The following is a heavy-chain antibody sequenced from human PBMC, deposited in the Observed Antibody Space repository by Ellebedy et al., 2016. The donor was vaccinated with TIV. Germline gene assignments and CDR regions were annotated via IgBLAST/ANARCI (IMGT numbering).Heavy chain of an antibody. J-gene: IGHJ6*03. D-gene: IGHD2-2*01. V-gene: IGHV1-8*01. CDR3: ARGWDCSSTSCYFYYYYYMDV. CDR2: MNPNSGNT. Sequence: ASVKVSXXASGYTFTSYDINWVRQATGQGLEWMGWMNPNSGNTGYAQKFQGRVTMTRNTSISTAYMELSSLRSEDTAVYYCARGWDCSSTSCYFYYYYYMDVWGKGTTVTVSS. CDR1: GYTFTSYD.